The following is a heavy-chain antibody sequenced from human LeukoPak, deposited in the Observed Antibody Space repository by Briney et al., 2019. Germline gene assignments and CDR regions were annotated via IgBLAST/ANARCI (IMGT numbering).Heavy chain of an antibody. CDR2: INHSGST. D-gene: IGHD2-2*01. CDR3: ARGPVVPAADYYYYYGMDV. Sequence: SETLSLTCAVYGGSFSGYYWSWIRQPPGKGLEWIGEINHSGSTNYNPSLKSRVTISVDTSKNQFSLKLSSVTAADTAVYYCARGPVVPAADYYYYYGMDVWAKGPRSPSP. CDR1: GGSFSGYY. V-gene: IGHV4-34*01. J-gene: IGHJ6*02.